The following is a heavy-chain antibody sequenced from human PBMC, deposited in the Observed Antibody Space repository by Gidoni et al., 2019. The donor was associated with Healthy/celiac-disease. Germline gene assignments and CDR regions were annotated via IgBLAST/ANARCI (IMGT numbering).Heavy chain of an antibody. J-gene: IGHJ4*02. Sequence: QLQLQESGPGLVKPSETLSLTCTVSGGSISSSSYYWGWIRQPPGKGLEWIGSIYYSGSTYYNPSLKSRVTISVDTSKNQFSLKLSSVTAADTAVYYCARVGLRDIYDIAAAGYFDYWGQGTLVTVSS. V-gene: IGHV4-39*07. CDR1: GGSISSSSYY. CDR2: IYYSGST. D-gene: IGHD6-13*01. CDR3: ARVGLRDIYDIAAAGYFDY.